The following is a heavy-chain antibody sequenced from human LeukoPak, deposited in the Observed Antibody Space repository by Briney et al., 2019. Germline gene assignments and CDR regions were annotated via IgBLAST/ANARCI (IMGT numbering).Heavy chain of an antibody. Sequence: ASVKVSCKVSGYTLTGLSMHWVRQAPGKGLEWMGGFDPEDGETIYAQKFQGRVTMTEDTSTDTAYMELSSLRSEDTAVYYCATTGPLASPDDAFDIWGQGTMVTVSS. CDR3: ATTGPLASPDDAFDI. D-gene: IGHD3-10*01. CDR2: FDPEDGET. J-gene: IGHJ3*02. V-gene: IGHV1-24*01. CDR1: GYTLTGLS.